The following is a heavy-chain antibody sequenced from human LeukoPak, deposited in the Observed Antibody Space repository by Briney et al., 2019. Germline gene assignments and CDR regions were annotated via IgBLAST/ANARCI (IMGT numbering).Heavy chain of an antibody. J-gene: IGHJ4*02. CDR3: ARRLTAGSLDY. D-gene: IGHD6-13*01. Sequence: GESLKFSCKGSGYSFDTYWIAWVRQMPGIGLEWMGIIYADDSDARYSPSFKGQVTISVDKSISTAYLQWSSLKASDTAMYYCARRLTAGSLDYWGQGTLVTVSS. V-gene: IGHV5-51*01. CDR1: GYSFDTYW. CDR2: IYADDSDA.